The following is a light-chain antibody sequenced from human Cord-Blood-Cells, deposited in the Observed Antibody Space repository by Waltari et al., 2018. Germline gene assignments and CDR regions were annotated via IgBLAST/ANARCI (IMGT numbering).Light chain of an antibody. CDR2: DVS. V-gene: IGLV2-14*01. J-gene: IGLJ3*02. CDR1: SSDVGGYNY. Sequence: QSALTQPASVSGSPGQSITISCTGTSSDVGGYNYVSWYQQHPGKAPKLMIYDVSKRPSGVSNRFSGSGSGNTASLTISGLQAEDEADYYCSSYTSSSTWVFGGGTKLTVL. CDR3: SSYTSSSTWV.